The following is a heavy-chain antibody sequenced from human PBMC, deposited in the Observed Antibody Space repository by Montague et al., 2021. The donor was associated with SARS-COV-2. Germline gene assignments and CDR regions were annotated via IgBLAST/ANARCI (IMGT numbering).Heavy chain of an antibody. CDR3: ALAVAGRGGYDY. V-gene: IGHV6-1*01. Sequence: CAISGDSVAGEDAGWRWVRQSPASGLEWLGRTYYRSKWYYEYAVSLKSRITINPDTSKNQFSLQVKSMTPEDTAVYYCALAVAGRGGYDYWGQGTLVTVSS. CDR1: GDSVAGEDAG. D-gene: IGHD6-19*01. J-gene: IGHJ4*02. CDR2: TYYRSKWYY.